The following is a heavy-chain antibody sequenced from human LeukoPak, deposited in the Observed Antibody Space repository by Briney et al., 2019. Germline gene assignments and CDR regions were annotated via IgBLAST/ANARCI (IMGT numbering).Heavy chain of an antibody. Sequence: SETLSLTCTVSGGSISSYYWSWIRQPPGKGLEWIGYIYYSGSTNYNPSLKSRVTISVDTSKNQFSLKLSSVTAADTAVYYCARRTQYSSSWYYFDYWGQGTLVTVSS. J-gene: IGHJ4*02. V-gene: IGHV4-59*08. CDR3: ARRTQYSSSWYYFDY. CDR1: GGSISSYY. D-gene: IGHD6-13*01. CDR2: IYYSGST.